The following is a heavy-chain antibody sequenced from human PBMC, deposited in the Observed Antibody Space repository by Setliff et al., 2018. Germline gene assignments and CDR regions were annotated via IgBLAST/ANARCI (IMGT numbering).Heavy chain of an antibody. Sequence: SETLSLTCTVSGGSISDNNYYWGWIRQSPGKELEWIGGISHSANKYYNPSFRTGVTISVDMSKNQFFLNLDSVTAADTAVYYCASGGAGFFTSGRWGQGTLVTVSS. J-gene: IGHJ4*02. CDR1: GGSISDNNYY. D-gene: IGHD3-3*01. CDR2: ISHSANK. CDR3: ASGGAGFFTSGR. V-gene: IGHV4-39*01.